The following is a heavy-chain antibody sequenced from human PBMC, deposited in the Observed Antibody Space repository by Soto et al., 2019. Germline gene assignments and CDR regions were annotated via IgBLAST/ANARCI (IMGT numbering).Heavy chain of an antibody. D-gene: IGHD5-18*01. CDR2: ISYDGSNK. J-gene: IGHJ6*02. V-gene: IGHV3-30-3*01. CDR3: ARDFGGYSYGYPYYYYYYGMDV. CDR1: GFTFSSYA. Sequence: SCKASGFTFSSYAMHWVRQAPGKGLEWVAVISYDGSNKYYADSVKGRFTISRDNSKNTLYLQMNSLRAEDTAVYYCARDFGGYSYGYPYYYYYYGMDVWGQGTTVTVSS.